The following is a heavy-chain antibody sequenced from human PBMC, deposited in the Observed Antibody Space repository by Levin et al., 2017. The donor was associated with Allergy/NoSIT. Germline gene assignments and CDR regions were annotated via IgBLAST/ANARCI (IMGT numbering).Heavy chain of an antibody. CDR3: ASDQGIAAD. CDR1: GFTFSSYA. D-gene: IGHD6-13*01. Sequence: GESLKISCAASGFTFSSYAMSWVRQAPGKGLEWVSAISGSGGSTYYADSVKGRFTISRDNSKNTLYLQMNSLRAEDTAVYYCASDQGIAADWGQGTLVTVSS. V-gene: IGHV3-23*01. J-gene: IGHJ4*02. CDR2: ISGSGGST.